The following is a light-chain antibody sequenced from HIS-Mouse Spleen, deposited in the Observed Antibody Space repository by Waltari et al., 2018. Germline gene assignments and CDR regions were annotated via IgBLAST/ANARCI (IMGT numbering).Light chain of an antibody. CDR2: EGS. CDR3: CSYAGSSTFEV. J-gene: IGLJ2*01. V-gene: IGLV2-23*03. CDR1: SSDVGSYNL. Sequence: QSALTQPASVSGSPGQSITISCPGTSSDVGSYNLVSWYQQHPGKAPKLMIDEGSTRPSGVAKRVSGSKSGNTASLTISGLQAEDEADYYCCSYAGSSTFEVFGGGTKLTVL.